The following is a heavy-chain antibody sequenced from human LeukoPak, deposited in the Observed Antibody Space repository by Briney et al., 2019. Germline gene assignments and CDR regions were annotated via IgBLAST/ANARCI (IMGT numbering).Heavy chain of an antibody. D-gene: IGHD3-9*01. CDR1: GFTFSSYG. J-gene: IGHJ5*02. V-gene: IGHV3-30*18. Sequence: GVSLRLSCAASGFTFSSYGMHWVRQAPGKGLEWVAVISYDGSNKYYADSVKGRFTISRDNSKNTLYLQMNSLRAEDKAVYYCAKDCCVLTGYRAYNWFDPWGQGTLVTVSS. CDR2: ISYDGSNK. CDR3: AKDCCVLTGYRAYNWFDP.